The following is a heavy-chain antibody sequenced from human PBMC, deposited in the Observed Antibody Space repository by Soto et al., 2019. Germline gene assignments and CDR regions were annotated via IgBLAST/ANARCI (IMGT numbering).Heavy chain of an antibody. Sequence: QVQLVQSGAEVKKPGSSVKLSCTASGGTFSSYAISWVRQAPGQGLEWMGGIIPIFGTANNAQRFQGRVTITADESTSKAYMELGSLRAEDTVLYYCARVGSTKVVTHRFDPWGQRFLLTVS. CDR3: ARVGSTKVVTHRFDP. D-gene: IGHD4-17*01. CDR2: IIPIFGTA. CDR1: GGTFSSYA. V-gene: IGHV1-69*01. J-gene: IGHJ5*02.